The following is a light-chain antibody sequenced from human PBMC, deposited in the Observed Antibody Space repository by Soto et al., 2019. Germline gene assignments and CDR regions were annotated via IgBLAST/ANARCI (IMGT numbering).Light chain of an antibody. V-gene: IGLV1-40*01. J-gene: IGLJ2*01. CDR1: SSNIGAGYD. Sequence: QAVVTQPPSVCGAPGQRVTISCNGSSSNIGAGYDVHWYQQLPGTAPKLLIYGNSNRPSGVPDRFSGSKSGTSASLAITGLHAEDEADYYCQSYDSSLSGSIFGGGTQLTVL. CDR2: GNS. CDR3: QSYDSSLSGSI.